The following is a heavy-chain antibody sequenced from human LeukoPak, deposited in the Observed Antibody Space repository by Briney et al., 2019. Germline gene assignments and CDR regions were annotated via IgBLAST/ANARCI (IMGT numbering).Heavy chain of an antibody. Sequence: GGSLRLSCAASGVTFSSYAMSCVRQAPGKGLEWVSGINTSGGSTAYADSVKGRFTISRDNPRNTMYMQMNSLRAEDTALYYCAIMHPYYDGNGYWVQWGQGTLVTVSS. CDR1: GVTFSSYA. D-gene: IGHD3-22*01. CDR3: AIMHPYYDGNGYWVQ. CDR2: INTSGGST. J-gene: IGHJ4*02. V-gene: IGHV3-23*01.